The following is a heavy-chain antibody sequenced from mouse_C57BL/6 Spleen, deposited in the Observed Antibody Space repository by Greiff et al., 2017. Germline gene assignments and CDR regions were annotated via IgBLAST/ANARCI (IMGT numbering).Heavy chain of an antibody. Sequence: VKQRPGHGLEWIGEIDPSDSYTNYNQKFKGKSTLTVDKSSSTAYMQLSSLTSEDSAVYYCARSVYGNYWFAYWGQGTLVTVSA. CDR3: ARSVYGNYWFAY. J-gene: IGHJ3*01. CDR2: IDPSDSYT. D-gene: IGHD2-1*01. V-gene: IGHV1-69*01.